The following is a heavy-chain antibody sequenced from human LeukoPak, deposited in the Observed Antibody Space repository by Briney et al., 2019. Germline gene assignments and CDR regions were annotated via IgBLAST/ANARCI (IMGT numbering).Heavy chain of an antibody. D-gene: IGHD3-22*01. V-gene: IGHV4-30-4*01. J-gene: IGHJ4*02. CDR2: ISYSGSK. CDR3: ARERLDYYSSSGFYGGNYDY. Sequence: PSETLSLTCTVSGGSISSDDHYWNWIRQPPGKGLEWIGYISYSGSKYFNPSLKSRVSMSLDTSKNQFSLKLSSVIAADTAVYYCARERLDYYSSSGFYGGNYDYWGQGTLVTISS. CDR1: GGSISSDDHY.